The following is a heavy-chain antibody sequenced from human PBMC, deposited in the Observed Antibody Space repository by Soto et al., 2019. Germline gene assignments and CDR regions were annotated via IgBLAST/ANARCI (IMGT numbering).Heavy chain of an antibody. V-gene: IGHV2-5*02. CDR3: AHRLLGYSSSWYVLDY. CDR1: GFSLSTSGVG. Sequence: SGPTLVNPTQTLTLTCTFSGFSLSTSGVGVGWIRQPPGKALEWLAHIYWDDDKRYSPSLKSRLTITKDTSKNQVVLTMTNMDPVDTATYYCAHRLLGYSSSWYVLDYWGQGTLVTVSS. CDR2: IYWDDDK. D-gene: IGHD6-13*01. J-gene: IGHJ4*02.